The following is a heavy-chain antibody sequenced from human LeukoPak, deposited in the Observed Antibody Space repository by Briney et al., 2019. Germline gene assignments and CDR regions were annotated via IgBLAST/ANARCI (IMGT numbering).Heavy chain of an antibody. D-gene: IGHD3-22*01. J-gene: IGHJ4*02. Sequence: PSGTLSLTCAVSGGSISSSNWWSWIRQPPGKGLEWIGEIYHSGSTNYNPSLKSRVTISVDKSKTQFSLKLSSVTAADTAVYYCARRRKYYDSSGYFDYWGQGTLVTVSS. CDR3: ARRRKYYDSSGYFDY. CDR2: IYHSGST. V-gene: IGHV4-4*02. CDR1: GGSISSSNW.